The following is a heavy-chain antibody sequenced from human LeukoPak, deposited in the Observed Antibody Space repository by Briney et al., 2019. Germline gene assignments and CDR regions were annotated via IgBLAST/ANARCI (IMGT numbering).Heavy chain of an antibody. J-gene: IGHJ4*02. CDR1: GYTFTIYD. Sequence: ASVTVSFTASGYTFTIYDIHWVRQAPGQGLEWMGWMNPNSGNTGYSQKFQGRVTMTRNTSISTAYMELSSLRSEDTAVYYCARGWRYMVDYWGQGTLVTVSS. CDR2: MNPNSGNT. V-gene: IGHV1-8*01. CDR3: ARGWRYMVDY. D-gene: IGHD1-26*01.